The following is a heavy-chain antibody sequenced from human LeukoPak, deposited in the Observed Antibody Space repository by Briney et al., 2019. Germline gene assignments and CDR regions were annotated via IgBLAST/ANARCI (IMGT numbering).Heavy chain of an antibody. CDR2: IWDDGNDK. Sequence: QSGGSLRLSCEASGFTFSSFNMHWVRQAPGKGLEWVTFIWDDGNDKHYADSVKGRFTISRDNSKNSVYLQMNSLTPEDPAVYFCTREGRWTQRWFGYWGQGNLVTVSS. CDR1: GFTFSSFN. V-gene: IGHV3-30*02. D-gene: IGHD5-18*01. J-gene: IGHJ4*02. CDR3: TREGRWTQRWFGY.